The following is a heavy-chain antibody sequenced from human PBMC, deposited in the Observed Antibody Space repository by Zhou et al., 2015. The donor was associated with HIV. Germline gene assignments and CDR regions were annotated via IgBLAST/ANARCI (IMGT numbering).Heavy chain of an antibody. V-gene: IGHV1-69*12. J-gene: IGHJ3*02. D-gene: IGHD2-15*01. CDR1: GGTFSSYA. Sequence: QVQLVQSGAEVKKPGSSVKVSCKASGGTFSSYAISWVRQAPGQGLEWMGGIIPIFGTANYAQKFQGRVTITADESTSTAYMELSSLRSEDTAVYYCARVYCSGGSCQRPDAFDIWGQGTMVTVSS. CDR2: IIPIFGTA. CDR3: ARVYCSGGSCQRPDAFDI.